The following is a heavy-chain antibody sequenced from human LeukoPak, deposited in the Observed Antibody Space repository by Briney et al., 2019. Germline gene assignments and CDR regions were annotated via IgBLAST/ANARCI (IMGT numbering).Heavy chain of an antibody. CDR2: VSGRGDTT. J-gene: IGHJ4*02. CDR1: GFTFSSYD. V-gene: IGHV3-23*01. Sequence: GGSLRLSCAASGFTFSSYDISWVRQAPGKGPEWVSAVSGRGDTTYYSDSVRGRFTISRDNSKSTLHLQMDSLRAEDTAVYYCAKHTFSQGVRDCWGQGTLVTVSS. CDR3: AKHTFSQGVRDC. D-gene: IGHD2/OR15-2a*01.